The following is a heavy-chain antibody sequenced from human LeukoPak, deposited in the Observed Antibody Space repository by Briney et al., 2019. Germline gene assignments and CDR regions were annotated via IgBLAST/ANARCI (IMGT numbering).Heavy chain of an antibody. V-gene: IGHV3-23*01. CDR2: ISGSGSTT. D-gene: IGHD2-15*01. CDR3: ARPRLEYCSGGSCFDAFDI. J-gene: IGHJ3*02. CDR1: GFTFSSYG. Sequence: GGSLRLSCAASGFTFSSYGMSWVRQAPGKGLEWVSAISGSGSTTYYADSVKGRFTISRDNSKNTLFLQMNSLTAEDTAIYSCARPRLEYCSGGSCFDAFDIWGQGAMVTVTS.